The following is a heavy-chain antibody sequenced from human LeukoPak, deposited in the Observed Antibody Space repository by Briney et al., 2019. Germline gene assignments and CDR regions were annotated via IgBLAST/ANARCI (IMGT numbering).Heavy chain of an antibody. CDR3: AKGIYSSGWSYFDY. CDR2: LSGSGITT. Sequence: GGSLRLSCAASGFTFSNSAMSWVRQALGKGLEWVSTLSGSGITTYYADSVKGRFTISRDSSKNTLYLQMNSLRAEDTAVYYCAKGIYSSGWSYFDYWGHGTLVTVSS. D-gene: IGHD6-19*01. V-gene: IGHV3-23*01. CDR1: GFTFSNSA. J-gene: IGHJ4*01.